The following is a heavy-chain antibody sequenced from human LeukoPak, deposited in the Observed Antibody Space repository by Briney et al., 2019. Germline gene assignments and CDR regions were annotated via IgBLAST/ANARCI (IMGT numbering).Heavy chain of an antibody. CDR3: ARDPEVDTGYYYMDV. J-gene: IGHJ6*03. CDR1: GGSISSGGYS. D-gene: IGHD5-18*01. V-gene: IGHV4-30-4*07. Sequence: RPSETLSLTCAVSGGSISSGGYSRSWIRQPPGKGLEWIGYIYYSGSTYYNPSLKSRVTISVDTSKNQFSLKLSSVTAADTAVYYCARDPEVDTGYYYMDVWGKGTTVTVSS. CDR2: IYYSGST.